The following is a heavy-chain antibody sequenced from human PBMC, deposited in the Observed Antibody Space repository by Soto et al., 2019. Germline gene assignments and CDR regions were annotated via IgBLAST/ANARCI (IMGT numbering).Heavy chain of an antibody. D-gene: IGHD3-22*01. V-gene: IGHV3-23*01. CDR3: AKGRESSGSYRPFDY. Sequence: PGGSLRLSSAASGFTFSSYALSWVRQAPGKGLEWVSAFSAGAVATNYADSVKGRFTISRDNSKNTLYLQMNSLRAEDTAVYYCAKGRESSGSYRPFDYWGQGALVTVSS. J-gene: IGHJ4*02. CDR2: FSAGAVAT. CDR1: GFTFSSYA.